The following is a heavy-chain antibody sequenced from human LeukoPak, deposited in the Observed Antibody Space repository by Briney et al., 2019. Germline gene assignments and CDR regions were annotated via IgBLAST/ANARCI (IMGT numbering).Heavy chain of an antibody. J-gene: IGHJ4*02. D-gene: IGHD1-26*01. CDR1: GFTFDNYW. Sequence: PGGSLRLSCVASGFTFDNYWVHWVRQAPGKGLVWDSRISRDGRTTNYADSVKGRFTISRDNAKNTLYLQMNILKAEDTAIYYCARGPPYAGGYYVGDYWGQGILVTVSS. CDR3: ARGPPYAGGYYVGDY. V-gene: IGHV3-74*01. CDR2: ISRDGRTT.